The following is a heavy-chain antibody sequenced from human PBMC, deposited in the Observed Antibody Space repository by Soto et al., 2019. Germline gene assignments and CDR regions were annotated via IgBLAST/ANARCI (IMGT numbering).Heavy chain of an antibody. CDR3: ARGSSDGYSYGPLFDY. V-gene: IGHV4-59*01. J-gene: IGHJ4*02. D-gene: IGHD5-18*01. CDR1: GGSISSYY. CDR2: IYYSGST. Sequence: SETLSLTCTVSGGSISSYYWSWIRQPPGKGLEWIGYIYYSGSTNYNPSLKSRVTISVDTSKNQFSLKLSSVTAADTAVYYCARGSSDGYSYGPLFDYWGQGTLVTVS.